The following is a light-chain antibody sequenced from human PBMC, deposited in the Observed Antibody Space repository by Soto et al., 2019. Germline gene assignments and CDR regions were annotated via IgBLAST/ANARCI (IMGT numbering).Light chain of an antibody. Sequence: DIQMTQSPSTMYASVGDRVTITCRASQSIDSWLAWYQQKPGKAPKFLMYKASNLESGVPSRFSGSGSETEFTLTISSLQPDDFAIYYCQHYKSYPWTLGQGTKVDIK. CDR1: QSIDSW. CDR3: QHYKSYPWT. J-gene: IGKJ1*01. V-gene: IGKV1-5*03. CDR2: KAS.